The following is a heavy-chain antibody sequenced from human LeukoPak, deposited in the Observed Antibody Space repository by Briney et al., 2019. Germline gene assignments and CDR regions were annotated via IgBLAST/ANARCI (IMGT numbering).Heavy chain of an antibody. CDR1: GYTFTSYA. CDR3: ASFTFGGVIAIY. Sequence: ASVKVSCKASGYTFTSYAMHWVRQAPGQRLEWMGWINAGNGNTKYSQKFQGRVTMTRNTSISTAYMELSSLRSEDTAVYYCASFTFGGVIAIYWGQGTLVTVSS. V-gene: IGHV1-3*01. CDR2: INAGNGNT. J-gene: IGHJ4*02. D-gene: IGHD3-16*02.